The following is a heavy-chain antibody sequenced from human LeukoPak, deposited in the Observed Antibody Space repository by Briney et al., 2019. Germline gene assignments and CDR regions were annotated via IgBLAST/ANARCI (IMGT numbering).Heavy chain of an antibody. Sequence: PSETLSLTCSVSGGSISSSSYYWGWIRQPPGKGLEWIGNIYYSGSTYYNPSLKSRVTISLDTSKNQFSLKLSSVTAADTAVYYCASVRRGFGESSKYYAYYYMGVWGKGTTVTISS. CDR1: GGSISSSSYY. J-gene: IGHJ6*03. V-gene: IGHV4-39*01. CDR3: ASVRRGFGESSKYYAYYYMGV. D-gene: IGHD3-10*01. CDR2: IYYSGST.